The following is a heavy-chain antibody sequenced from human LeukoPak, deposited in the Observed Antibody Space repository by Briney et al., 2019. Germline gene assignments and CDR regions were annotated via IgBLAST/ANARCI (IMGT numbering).Heavy chain of an antibody. V-gene: IGHV1-69*04. Sequence: ASVKVSCKASGGTFSSYAISWVRQAPGQGLEWMGTIIPIVGIANYAQKFQGRVTITADKSTSTAYMELSSLRSEDTAVYYCARRGRTVSHTYYFDYWGQGTLVTVSS. CDR2: IIPIVGIA. J-gene: IGHJ4*02. CDR3: ARRGRTVSHTYYFDY. CDR1: GGTFSSYA. D-gene: IGHD3/OR15-3a*01.